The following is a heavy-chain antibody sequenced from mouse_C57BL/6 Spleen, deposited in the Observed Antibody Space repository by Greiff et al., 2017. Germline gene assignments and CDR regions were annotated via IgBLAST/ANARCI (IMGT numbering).Heavy chain of an antibody. Sequence: VQLQESGAELVRPGASVTLSCKASGYTFTDYEMHWVKQTPVHGLEWIGAIDPETGGTASNQKFKGKAILTADKSSSTAYMALRSLTSEDSAAYYCTRAEDSTVVAFDYWGQGTTLTVSS. D-gene: IGHD1-1*01. CDR3: TRAEDSTVVAFDY. CDR2: IDPETGGT. CDR1: GYTFTDYE. V-gene: IGHV1-15*01. J-gene: IGHJ2*01.